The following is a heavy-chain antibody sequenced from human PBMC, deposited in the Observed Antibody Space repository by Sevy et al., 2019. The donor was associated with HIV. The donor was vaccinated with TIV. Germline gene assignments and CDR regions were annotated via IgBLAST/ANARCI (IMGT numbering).Heavy chain of an antibody. D-gene: IGHD2-15*01. CDR2: IRSKAGGGTT. Sequence: GGSLRLSCAASGFTFSNAWMSWVRQSPGKGLEWVGRIRSKAGGGTTDYAAIVKGKFTILRDNSRQILYLQLNSLETEDTAVCYCTTDHRRNGIVVVSFEYWGQGTLVTVSS. CDR1: GFTFSNAW. J-gene: IGHJ4*02. V-gene: IGHV3-15*01. CDR3: TTDHRRNGIVVVSFEY.